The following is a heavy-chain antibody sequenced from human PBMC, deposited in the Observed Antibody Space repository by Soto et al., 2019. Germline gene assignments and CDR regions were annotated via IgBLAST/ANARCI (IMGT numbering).Heavy chain of an antibody. CDR2: IYYSGST. J-gene: IGHJ6*02. D-gene: IGHD2-2*01. CDR3: ATSIVVLTAASIYYYYGMDV. CDR1: GGSISSYY. V-gene: IGHV4-59*01. Sequence: SETLSLTCTVSGGSISSYYWSWIRQPPGKGLEWIGYIYYSGSTNYNPSLKSRVTISVDTSKNQFSLKLSSVTAADTAVYYCATSIVVLTAASIYYYYGMDVWGQGTTVTVSS.